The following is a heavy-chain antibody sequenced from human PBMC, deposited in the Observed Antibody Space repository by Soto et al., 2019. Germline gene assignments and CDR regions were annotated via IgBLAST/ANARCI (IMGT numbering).Heavy chain of an antibody. V-gene: IGHV4-39*01. D-gene: IGHD2-8*01. CDR2: IYYDGNT. CDR3: ARSSIVPGLLMYPLDY. Sequence: ASIARNSRKWGSICQPPGKGLESIGNIYYDGNTYYNPSLKSRVTISLDTSKNQFSLRLNSVTAADTAVYYCARSSIVPGLLMYPLDYWGQRTLVTVS. CDR1: ASIARNSRK. J-gene: IGHJ4*02.